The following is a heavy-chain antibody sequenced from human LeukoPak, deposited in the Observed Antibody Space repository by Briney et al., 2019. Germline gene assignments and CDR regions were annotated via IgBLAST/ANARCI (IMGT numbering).Heavy chain of an antibody. Sequence: GGSLRLSCAASGFTFSSYWMSWVRQAPGKGLEWVANIKQDGSEKYYVDSVKGRFTISRDNSKRTLYLEMNSLRAEDTAVYFCAREGPGIPSRSTTFDYWGQGTLVTVSS. D-gene: IGHD3-16*02. CDR2: IKQDGSEK. V-gene: IGHV3-7*03. CDR3: AREGPGIPSRSTTFDY. J-gene: IGHJ4*02. CDR1: GFTFSSYW.